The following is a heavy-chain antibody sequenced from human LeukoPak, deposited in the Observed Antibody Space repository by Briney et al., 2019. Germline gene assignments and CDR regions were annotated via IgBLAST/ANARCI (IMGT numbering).Heavy chain of an antibody. CDR2: ISYDVSNK. CDR3: AREKEGIAARRGLDY. J-gene: IGHJ4*02. V-gene: IGHV3-30*03. Sequence: GGSLRLSCAASGFTFSNYGMHWVRQAPGKGLEWVVVISYDVSNKYYADSVKGRFTISRDNAKNSLYLQMNSLRAEDTAVYYCAREKEGIAARRGLDYWGQGTLVTVSS. CDR1: GFTFSNYG. D-gene: IGHD6-6*01.